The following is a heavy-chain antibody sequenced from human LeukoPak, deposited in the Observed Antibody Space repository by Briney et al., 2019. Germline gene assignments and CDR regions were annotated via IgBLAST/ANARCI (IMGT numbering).Heavy chain of an antibody. CDR2: MNPNSGNT. CDR1: GYTFTSYD. D-gene: IGHD3-3*01. J-gene: IGHJ6*02. V-gene: IGHV1-8*01. Sequence: ASVKVSCKASGYTFTSYDINWVRQATGQGLEWMGWMNPNSGNTGYAQKFQGRVTMTRNTSISTAYMELSSLRSEDTAVYYCARVDGGDFWSGSPYGMDVWGQGTTVTVSS. CDR3: ARVDGGDFWSGSPYGMDV.